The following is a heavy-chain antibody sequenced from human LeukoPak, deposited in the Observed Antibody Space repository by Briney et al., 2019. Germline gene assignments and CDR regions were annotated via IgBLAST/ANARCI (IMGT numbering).Heavy chain of an antibody. CDR2: TYYRSKWYN. CDR3: ARIGYSYGGP. V-gene: IGHV6-1*01. D-gene: IGHD5-18*01. CDR1: GDSVSSNSSA. Sequence: SQTLSLTCAISGDSVSSNSSAWNWIRQSPSRGLEWLGRTYYRSKWYNDYAVSVKGRITINPDTSKNHFPPQLNSVTPEDTAIYYCARIGYSYGGPWGQGTLVTVSS. J-gene: IGHJ5*02.